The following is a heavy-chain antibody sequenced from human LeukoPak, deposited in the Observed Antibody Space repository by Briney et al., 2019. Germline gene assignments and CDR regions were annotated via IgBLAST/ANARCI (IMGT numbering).Heavy chain of an antibody. D-gene: IGHD6-13*01. J-gene: IGHJ6*02. CDR1: GFTFSSYW. Sequence: PGGSLRLSCTASGFTFSSYWMSWVRQTPEKGLEWVANIKQDGSEKVYMDSVKGRFTISRDNAKSSLYLQMSGLRAEDTAVYYCARDPYSSSWSYGMDVWGQGTTVTASS. CDR2: IKQDGSEK. V-gene: IGHV3-7*05. CDR3: ARDPYSSSWSYGMDV.